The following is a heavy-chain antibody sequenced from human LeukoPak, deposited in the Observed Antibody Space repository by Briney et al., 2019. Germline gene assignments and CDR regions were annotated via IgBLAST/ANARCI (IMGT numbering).Heavy chain of an antibody. D-gene: IGHD4-17*01. CDR3: ARATVTETTRFDY. J-gene: IGHJ4*02. V-gene: IGHV4-30-2*01. Sequence: SETLSLTCAVSGGSISSGGYSWSWIRQPPGKGLEWIGYIYHSGSTYYNPSLKSRVTISVDRSKNQFSLKLSPVTAADTAVYYCARATVTETTRFDYWGQGTLVTVSS. CDR1: GGSISSGGYS. CDR2: IYHSGST.